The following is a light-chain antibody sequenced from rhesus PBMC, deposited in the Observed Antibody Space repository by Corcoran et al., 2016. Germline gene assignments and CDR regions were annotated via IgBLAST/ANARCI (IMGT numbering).Light chain of an antibody. V-gene: IGKV3-42*03. CDR3: QQYSNWPYS. CDR2: GSS. Sequence: EIVLTQSPATLSLSPGERATLSCRASQSVSSCLAWYQQKPEQAPRLLIYGSSSRATGIPDRFSGRGSGTDFTLTNSSLEPEDFAVYYWQQYSNWPYSFGQGTKVEIK. CDR1: QSVSSC. J-gene: IGKJ2*01.